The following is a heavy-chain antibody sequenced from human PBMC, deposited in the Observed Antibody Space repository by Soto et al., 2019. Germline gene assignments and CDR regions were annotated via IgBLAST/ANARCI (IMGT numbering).Heavy chain of an antibody. D-gene: IGHD6-13*01. V-gene: IGHV3-30*03. CDR1: GFAFSTYG. CDR3: ARAYSRNWFDP. J-gene: IGHJ5*02. CDR2: ISYDGNEK. Sequence: PGGSLRLSCAATGFAFSTYGMHWVRQAPGKGREWVAAISYDGNEKYYADSLQGRFTISRDNSKNALYLQVNSLRSEDTAVYHCARAYSRNWFDPWGQGTLVTVSS.